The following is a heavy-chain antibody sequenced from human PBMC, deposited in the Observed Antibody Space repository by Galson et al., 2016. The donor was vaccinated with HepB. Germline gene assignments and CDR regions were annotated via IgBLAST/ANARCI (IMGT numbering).Heavy chain of an antibody. J-gene: IGHJ6*02. Sequence: SVKVSCKASGYTFSNYDITWVRQATGQGLEWMGWMNPSSGNTGYAQKFQGRVTMTRNTSISTAFMELSSLTSEDTAIYYCARPRMTTISRRISYFYYGMDVWGQGTTVTVSS. V-gene: IGHV1-8*01. CDR1: GYTFSNYD. CDR2: MNPSSGNT. D-gene: IGHD5-24*01. CDR3: ARPRMTTISRRISYFYYGMDV.